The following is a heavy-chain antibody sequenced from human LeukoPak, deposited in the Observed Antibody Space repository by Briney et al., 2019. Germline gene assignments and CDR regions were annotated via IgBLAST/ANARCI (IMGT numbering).Heavy chain of an antibody. D-gene: IGHD2-15*01. J-gene: IGHJ4*02. V-gene: IGHV1-2*02. CDR1: GYTFTAYY. CDR2: INPHSGET. Sequence: ASVKVSCKASGYTFTAYYMHWVRQAPGQGLEWLGWINPHSGETHYAQNFQGRVTLTRDTSISTAYMEMSRLRSDDTAVYYCARSRGYCSDPTCYSGDFDYWGQGSLVTVSS. CDR3: ARSRGYCSDPTCYSGDFDY.